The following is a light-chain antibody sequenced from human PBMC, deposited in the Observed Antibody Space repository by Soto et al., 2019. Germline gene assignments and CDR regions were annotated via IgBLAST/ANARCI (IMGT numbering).Light chain of an antibody. V-gene: IGKV1-9*01. CDR3: QQLNSYPFN. CDR2: AAS. Sequence: DIQLTQSPSFLSASVGDRVTITFRASQGISSYLAWYQQKPGKAPKLLIYAASTLQSGVPSRFSGSGSGTEYTLTISSLQPEDFATYYCQQLNSYPFNFGPGTKVDSK. J-gene: IGKJ3*01. CDR1: QGISSY.